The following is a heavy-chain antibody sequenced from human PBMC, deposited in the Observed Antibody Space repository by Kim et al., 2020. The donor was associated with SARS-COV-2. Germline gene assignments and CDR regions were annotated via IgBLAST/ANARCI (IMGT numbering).Heavy chain of an antibody. V-gene: IGHV4-4*09. CDR2: T. CDR3: ASAPNPYYFDY. J-gene: IGHJ4*02. Sequence: TNYNPSLKSRVTISVDTSKNQFSLKLSSVTAADTAVYYCASAPNPYYFDYWGQGTLVTVSS.